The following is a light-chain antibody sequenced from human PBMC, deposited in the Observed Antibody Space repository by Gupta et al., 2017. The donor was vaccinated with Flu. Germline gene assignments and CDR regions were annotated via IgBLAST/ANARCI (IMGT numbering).Light chain of an antibody. CDR2: RNN. CDR1: SSNIGSNY. J-gene: IGLJ3*02. Sequence: RVTISCSGSSSNIGSNYVYWYQQIPGTAPKLLIYRNNQRPSGVPDRFSGSKSGTSASLAISGLRSEDEAEYHCAAWDDSLSGRVFGGGTKLTVL. CDR3: AAWDDSLSGRV. V-gene: IGLV1-47*01.